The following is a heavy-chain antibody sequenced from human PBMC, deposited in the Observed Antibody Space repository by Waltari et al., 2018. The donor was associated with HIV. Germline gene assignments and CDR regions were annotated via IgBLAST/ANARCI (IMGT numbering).Heavy chain of an antibody. CDR2: ISSNSSTI. CDR1: GFTFSYYA. D-gene: IGHD2-8*01. J-gene: IGHJ4*02. CDR3: VRVGTSFDY. Sequence: EVQLVESGGGLVQPGGSLRLSCVASGFTFSYYAMNWGRQAPGKGLEWVSYISSNSSTIYHADSVKGRFTISRDNAKNSLYLQMNSLRDEDTAVYYCVRVGTSFDYWGQGTLVTVSS. V-gene: IGHV3-48*02.